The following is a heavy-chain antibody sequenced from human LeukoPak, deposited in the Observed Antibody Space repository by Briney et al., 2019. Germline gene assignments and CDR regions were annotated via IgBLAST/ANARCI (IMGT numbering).Heavy chain of an antibody. CDR2: IKQDGSEK. D-gene: IGHD1-26*01. J-gene: IGHJ4*02. CDR3: AKHTWGSTASFDY. CDR1: GFTFSSYW. V-gene: IGHV3-7*03. Sequence: PGGSLRLSCAASGFTFSSYWMSWVRQAPGKGLEWVANIKQDGSEKYYVDSVKGRFTISRDNAKNSLYLQMNSLRAEDTAVYYCAKHTWGSTASFDYWGQGTLVTVSS.